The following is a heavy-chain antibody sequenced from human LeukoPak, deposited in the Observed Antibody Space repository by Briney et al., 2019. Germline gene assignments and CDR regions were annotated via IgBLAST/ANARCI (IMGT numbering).Heavy chain of an antibody. CDR3: ARDLATTSTWEFDY. V-gene: IGHV1-2*02. D-gene: IGHD1-26*01. J-gene: IGHJ4*02. CDR2: IYPNSGGT. CDR1: GYIFTVYY. Sequence: ASVTVSFTASGYIFTVYYMHWVRQAPGQGLEWMGWIYPNSGGTRYAQKFQGRVTMTRDTSISTAYMELSGLTSDDTAVFYCARDLATTSTWEFDYWGQGTLVSVSS.